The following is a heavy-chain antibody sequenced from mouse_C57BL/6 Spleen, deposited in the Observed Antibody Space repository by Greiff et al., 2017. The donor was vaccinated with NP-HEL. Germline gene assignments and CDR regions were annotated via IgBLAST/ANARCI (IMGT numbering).Heavy chain of an antibody. J-gene: IGHJ2*01. Sequence: EVQLQQSGPGMVKPSQSLSLTCTVTGYSITSGYDWHWIRHFPGNKLEWMGYISYSGSTNYNPSLKSRISITHDTSKNHFFLKLNSVTTEDTATYYCARADYDGYYFDYWGQGTTLTVSS. CDR2: ISYSGST. V-gene: IGHV3-1*01. D-gene: IGHD2-4*01. CDR1: GYSITSGYD. CDR3: ARADYDGYYFDY.